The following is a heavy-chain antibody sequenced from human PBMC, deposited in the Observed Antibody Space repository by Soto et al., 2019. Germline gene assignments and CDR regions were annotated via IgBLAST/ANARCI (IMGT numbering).Heavy chain of an antibody. CDR3: ARGGLGYCSGGSCYTAELSRYYYGMDV. Sequence: SETLSLTCTVSGGSISSGGYYWSWIRQHPGKGLEWIGYIYYSGSTYYNPSLKSRVTISVDTSKNQFSLKLSSVTAADTAGEYCARGGLGYCSGGSCYTAELSRYYYGMDVWGQGTTVTVSS. CDR2: IYYSGST. CDR1: GGSISSGGYY. J-gene: IGHJ6*02. V-gene: IGHV4-31*03. D-gene: IGHD2-15*01.